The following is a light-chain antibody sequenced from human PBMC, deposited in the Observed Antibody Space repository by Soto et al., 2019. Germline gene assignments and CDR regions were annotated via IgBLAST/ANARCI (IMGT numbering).Light chain of an antibody. CDR3: QQADTFPLT. CDR1: QGISSW. J-gene: IGKJ4*02. Sequence: DIQMTQSPSSVSASVGDRVIITCRASQGISSWLSWYQKKPGEAPNLLIYAASRLQRGVPSRFSSSGSGTDFTLTISSLQPEDFATYYCQQADTFPLTCGGGTKVEIK. CDR2: AAS. V-gene: IGKV1D-12*01.